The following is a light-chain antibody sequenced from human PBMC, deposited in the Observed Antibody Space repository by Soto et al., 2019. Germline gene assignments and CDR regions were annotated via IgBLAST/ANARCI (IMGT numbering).Light chain of an antibody. CDR2: QDS. V-gene: IGLV3-1*01. CDR1: KLGDKY. J-gene: IGLJ2*01. Sequence: SYELTQPPSVSVSPGQTASITCSGDKLGDKYACWYQQKPGQSPVLVIYQDSKRPSGIPERFSGSNSGNTATLTISGTQAMDGAAYSCQAWERSTVVFGGGPKLTFL. CDR3: QAWERSTVV.